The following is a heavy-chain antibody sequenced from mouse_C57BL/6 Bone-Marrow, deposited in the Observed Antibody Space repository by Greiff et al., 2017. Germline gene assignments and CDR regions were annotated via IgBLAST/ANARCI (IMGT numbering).Heavy chain of an antibody. Sequence: QVQLQQPGAELVKPGASVKLSCKASGYTFTSYWMQWVKQRPGQGLEWIGEIDPSDGYTNYNQKFKGKATLTVDTSSSTAYMQRSSLTSEDSAVYYCAGFYGYFYYFDYWGQGTTLTVSS. J-gene: IGHJ2*01. CDR1: GYTFTSYW. V-gene: IGHV1-50*01. D-gene: IGHD2-2*01. CDR2: IDPSDGYT. CDR3: AGFYGYFYYFDY.